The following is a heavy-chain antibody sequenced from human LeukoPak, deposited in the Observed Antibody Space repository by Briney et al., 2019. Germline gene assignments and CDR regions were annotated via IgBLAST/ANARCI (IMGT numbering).Heavy chain of an antibody. CDR3: ARGHYYDSSGSPKDAFDI. CDR1: GFTFSIYD. D-gene: IGHD3-22*01. V-gene: IGHV3-13*01. J-gene: IGHJ3*02. Sequence: GGPVRLFCGAWGFTFSIYDMHWVRQARGRALVWVTASGTAGDTYYPRSVKGRFTISRENAKNSLYLQMNSLRAGDTAVYYCARGHYYDSSGSPKDAFDIWGQGTMVTVSS. CDR2: SGTAGDT.